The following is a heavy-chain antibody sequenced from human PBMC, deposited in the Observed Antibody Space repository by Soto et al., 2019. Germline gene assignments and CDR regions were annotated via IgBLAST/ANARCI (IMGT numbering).Heavy chain of an antibody. CDR1: GFTDSTKY. J-gene: IGHJ4*02. Sequence: EVQLVESGGGLVQPGGSLRLSCAASGFTDSTKYMSWVRQAPGKGLEWVSVIYSGGSTFYADSVRGRFTISRDNSKNTVNLQMNSLRAEDTAVYYCARDPWAADYWGQGTLVTVSS. V-gene: IGHV3-66*01. D-gene: IGHD3-16*01. CDR2: IYSGGST. CDR3: ARDPWAADY.